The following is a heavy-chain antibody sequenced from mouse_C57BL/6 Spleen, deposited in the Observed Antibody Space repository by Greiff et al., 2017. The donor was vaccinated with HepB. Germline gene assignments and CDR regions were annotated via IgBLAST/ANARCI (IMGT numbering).Heavy chain of an antibody. V-gene: IGHV1-36*01. CDR2: VYPYNGGT. Sequence: EVQLQQSGPVLVKPGPSVKISCKASGFTFTDYYMHWVKQSHGKSLEWIGLVYPYNGGTSYNQKFKGKATLTVDTSSSTAYMELNSLTSEDSAVYDCARSQVTTVVDWYFDVWGTGTTVTVSS. J-gene: IGHJ1*03. D-gene: IGHD1-1*01. CDR1: GFTFTDYY. CDR3: ARSQVTTVVDWYFDV.